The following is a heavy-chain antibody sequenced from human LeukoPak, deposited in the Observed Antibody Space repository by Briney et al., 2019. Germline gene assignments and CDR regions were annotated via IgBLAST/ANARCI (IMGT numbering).Heavy chain of an antibody. CDR2: TYYRSKWFN. Sequence: SQTLSLTCAISGDSVSSNSVAWHWIRQSPSRGLEWLGRTYYRSKWFNDYVASVKSRIIINPDTSKNQFSLQLSSVTPEDTAVYYCARAKGLKDGIAATDYWGQGTLVTVSS. CDR1: GDSVSSNSVA. J-gene: IGHJ4*02. D-gene: IGHD6-13*01. CDR3: ARAKGLKDGIAATDY. V-gene: IGHV6-1*01.